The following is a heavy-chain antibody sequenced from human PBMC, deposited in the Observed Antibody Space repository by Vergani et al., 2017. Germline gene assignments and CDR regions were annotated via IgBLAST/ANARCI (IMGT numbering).Heavy chain of an antibody. CDR1: GGSISSYY. D-gene: IGHD3-10*01. J-gene: IGHJ5*02. CDR2: IYTSGST. V-gene: IGHV4-4*08. Sequence: QVQLQESGPGLVKPSETLSLTCTVSGGSISSYYWSWIRQPPGKGLEWIGRIYTSGSTNYNPSLKSRVTISVDTSKNQFSLKLSSVTAADTAVYYCARVTMVRGVIIDNWFDPWGQGTLVTVSS. CDR3: ARVTMVRGVIIDNWFDP.